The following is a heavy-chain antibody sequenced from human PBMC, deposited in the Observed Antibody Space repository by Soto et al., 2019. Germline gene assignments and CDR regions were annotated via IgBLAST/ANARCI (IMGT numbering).Heavy chain of an antibody. CDR2: ISGSGGST. Sequence: PGGSLRLSCAASGFTFSSYAMSWVRQAPGKGLEWVSAISGSGGSTYYADSVKGRFTISRDNSKNTLYLQMNSLRAEDTAVYHCAKDHSSSWHALGYYYYGMDVWGQGTTVTVSS. CDR1: GFTFSSYA. D-gene: IGHD6-13*01. V-gene: IGHV3-23*01. CDR3: AKDHSSSWHALGYYYYGMDV. J-gene: IGHJ6*02.